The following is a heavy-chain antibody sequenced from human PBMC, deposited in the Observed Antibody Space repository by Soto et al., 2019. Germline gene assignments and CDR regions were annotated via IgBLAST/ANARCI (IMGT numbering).Heavy chain of an antibody. CDR1: GGSISSGDYY. CDR3: GTMPIVVEPAPMDV. Sequence: SETLSLTCTVSGGSISSGDYYWSWIRQPPGKGLEWIGYIYYSGSTSYNASLKSRTSISADPSNNQFSLKLHSLTAADTAVYFCGTMPIVVEPAPMDVWGPGTPVTVSS. CDR2: IYYSGST. D-gene: IGHD2-2*01. V-gene: IGHV4-30-4*01. J-gene: IGHJ6*02.